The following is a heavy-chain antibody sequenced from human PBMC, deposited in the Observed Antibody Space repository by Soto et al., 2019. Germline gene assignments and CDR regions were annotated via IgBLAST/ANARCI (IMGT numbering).Heavy chain of an antibody. CDR2: ISSTSRHT. CDR3: ARAASAAGSRYFDY. V-gene: IGHV3-11*06. D-gene: IGHD6-13*01. Sequence: QVHLVESGGGLVKPGGSLRLSCAASGFTFSDYYVTWIRLAPGKGLEWLSYISSTSRHTDYADSVKGRFTISRDNANNSIYPQMDSLRVDDTAVYFCARAASAAGSRYFDYWGQGALVTVSS. CDR1: GFTFSDYY. J-gene: IGHJ4*02.